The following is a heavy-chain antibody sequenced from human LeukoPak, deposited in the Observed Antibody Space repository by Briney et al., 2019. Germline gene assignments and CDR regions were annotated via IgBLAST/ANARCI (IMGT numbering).Heavy chain of an antibody. J-gene: IGHJ6*02. V-gene: IGHV1-2*02. CDR1: GYTFTGYY. D-gene: IGHD6-19*01. CDR3: ARGQIAGYSSGWYPSNYYGMDV. Sequence: ASVTVSCKASGYTFTGYYMHWVRQAPGQGLEWMGWINPNSGGTNYAQKFQGRVNMTRDTSISTAYMELSRLRSDDTAVYYCARGQIAGYSSGWYPSNYYGMDVWGQGTTVTVSS. CDR2: INPNSGGT.